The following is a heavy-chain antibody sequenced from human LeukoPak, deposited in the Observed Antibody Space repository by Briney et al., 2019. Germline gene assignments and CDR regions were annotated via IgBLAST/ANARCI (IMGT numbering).Heavy chain of an antibody. CDR2: IYTSGST. CDR1: GGSISSYY. D-gene: IGHD3-22*01. CDR3: ARTRYDSSGYYIPYFDY. V-gene: IGHV4-4*09. Sequence: SETLSLTCTVSGGSISSYYWSWIRQPPGKGLEWIGYIYTSGSTNYNPSLKSRVTISVDRSKNQFSLKLSSVTAADTAVYYCARTRYDSSGYYIPYFDYWGQGTLVTVSS. J-gene: IGHJ4*02.